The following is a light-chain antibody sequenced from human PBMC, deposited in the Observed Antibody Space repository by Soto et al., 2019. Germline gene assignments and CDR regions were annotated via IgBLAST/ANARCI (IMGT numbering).Light chain of an antibody. V-gene: IGKV1-27*01. J-gene: IGKJ4*01. CDR1: QGISNF. CDR2: AAS. CDR3: QKYNRAPPT. Sequence: DIQMTQSPSSLSASVGDRVTITCRASQGISNFLAWYQQKPGKVPKLLIYAASTLQSGVPSRFSGSGSGTDFTLSISDLQPDDVATYYCQKYNRAPPTFGGGTKVEIK.